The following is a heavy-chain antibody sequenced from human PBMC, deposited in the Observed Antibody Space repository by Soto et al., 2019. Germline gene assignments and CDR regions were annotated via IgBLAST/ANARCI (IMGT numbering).Heavy chain of an antibody. CDR3: ARATKDYYDSSGYRFGAEYFQH. CDR2: IYYSGST. J-gene: IGHJ1*01. V-gene: IGHV4-59*01. D-gene: IGHD3-22*01. CDR1: GGSISSYY. Sequence: SETLSLTCTVSGGSISSYYWSWIRQPPGKGLEWIGYIYYSGSTNYNPSLKSRVTISVDTSKNQFSLKLSSVTAADTAVYYCARATKDYYDSSGYRFGAEYFQHWGQGTLVTVSS.